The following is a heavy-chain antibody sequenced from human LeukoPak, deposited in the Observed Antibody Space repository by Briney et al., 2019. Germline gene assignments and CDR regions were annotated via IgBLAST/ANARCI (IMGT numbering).Heavy chain of an antibody. J-gene: IGHJ4*02. D-gene: IGHD6-13*01. V-gene: IGHV4-59*01. CDR2: IYYSGST. CDR1: GGSISSYY. Sequence: SETLSLTCTVSGGSISSYYWSWIRQPPGKGLEWIGYIYYSGSTNYNPPLKSRVTISVDTSKNQFSLKLSSVTAADTAVYYCARGFRGSSSWYNYWGQGTLVTVSP. CDR3: ARGFRGSSSWYNY.